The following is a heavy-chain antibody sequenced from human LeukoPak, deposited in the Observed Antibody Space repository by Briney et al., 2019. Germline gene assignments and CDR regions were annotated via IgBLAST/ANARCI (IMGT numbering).Heavy chain of an antibody. J-gene: IGHJ4*02. CDR1: GGTFSSYA. D-gene: IGHD6-6*01. CDR3: ARSNLAARHLDH. CDR2: IIPIFGTA. Sequence: SVTVSCKASGGTFSSYAISWVRQAPGQGLEWMGGIIPIFGTANYAQKFQGRVTITRNTSISTAYMELSSLRSEDTAVYYCARSNLAARHLDHWGQGTLVTVSS. V-gene: IGHV1-69*05.